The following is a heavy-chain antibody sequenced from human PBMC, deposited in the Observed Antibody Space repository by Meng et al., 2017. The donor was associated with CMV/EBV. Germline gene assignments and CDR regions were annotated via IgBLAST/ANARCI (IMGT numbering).Heavy chain of an antibody. D-gene: IGHD3-3*01. CDR1: FTSYG. CDR2: ISTYNGNT. V-gene: IGHV1-18*01. CDR3: ARQGLRDFWSSYLRASFDY. Sequence: FTSYGISWVRQAPGQELEWMGWISTYNGNTNYAQKLQDRVTISTDTSANTAYMELRRVKFDDTAVYSCARQGLRDFWSSYLRASFDYWGQGTLVTVSS. J-gene: IGHJ4*02.